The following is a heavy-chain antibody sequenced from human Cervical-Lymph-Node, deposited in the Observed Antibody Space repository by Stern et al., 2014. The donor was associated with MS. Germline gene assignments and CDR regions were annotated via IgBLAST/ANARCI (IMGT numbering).Heavy chain of an antibody. CDR1: GGSISSGDYY. CDR2: IYHSGST. Sequence: VQLVESGPGLVKPSQTLSLTCTVSGGSISSGDYYWTWIRQHPGNGLEWIGYIYHSGSTLYTPSLKSRVSISVDTSKNQFSLKLSSVTAADTAVYYCARGFTHNYAASFDPWGQGTLVTVSS. J-gene: IGHJ5*02. V-gene: IGHV4-31*03. CDR3: ARGFTHNYAASFDP. D-gene: IGHD2-2*01.